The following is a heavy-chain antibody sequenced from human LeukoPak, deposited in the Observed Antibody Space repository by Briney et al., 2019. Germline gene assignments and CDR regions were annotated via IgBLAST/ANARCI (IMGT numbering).Heavy chain of an antibody. J-gene: IGHJ4*02. CDR2: INPGNGDT. V-gene: IGHV1-3*03. CDR3: TLYNY. CDR1: GYTFTNQD. Sequence: ASVKVSCKTSGYTFTNQDMHWVRQAPGQGLEWMGCINPGNGDTKYSQEFQGRVTITSDTSASTAYMELSSLRSEDMAVYYCTLYNYWGQGTLVIVSS. D-gene: IGHD2-2*02.